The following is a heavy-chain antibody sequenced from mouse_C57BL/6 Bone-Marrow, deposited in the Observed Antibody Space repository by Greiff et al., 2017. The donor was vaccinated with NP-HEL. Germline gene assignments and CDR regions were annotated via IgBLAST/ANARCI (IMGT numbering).Heavy chain of an antibody. J-gene: IGHJ2*01. V-gene: IGHV1-81*01. CDR1: GYTFTSYG. D-gene: IGHD1-1*01. CDR3: ARQTTVVYFDY. Sequence: VKLVESGAELARPGASVKLSCKASGYTFTSYGISWVKQRTGQGLEWIGEIYPRSGNTYYNEKFKGKATLTADKSSSTAYMELRSLTSEDSAVYFCARQTTVVYFDYWGQGTTLTVSS. CDR2: IYPRSGNT.